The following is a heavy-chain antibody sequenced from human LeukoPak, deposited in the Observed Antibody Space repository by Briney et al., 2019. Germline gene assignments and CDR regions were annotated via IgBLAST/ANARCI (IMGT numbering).Heavy chain of an antibody. D-gene: IGHD2-21*01. CDR3: SHRVVVISAPSDY. V-gene: IGHV3-30*02. CDR1: GFTFSSYG. J-gene: IGHJ4*02. Sequence: GGSLRLSCAASGFTFSSYGMHWVRQAPGKGLECVAFIRYDGSNKYYADSVKGRFTISRDNSKNTLYLQMNRLRAEATAVYYRSHRVVVISAPSDYWGQGTLSPPPQ. CDR2: IRYDGSNK.